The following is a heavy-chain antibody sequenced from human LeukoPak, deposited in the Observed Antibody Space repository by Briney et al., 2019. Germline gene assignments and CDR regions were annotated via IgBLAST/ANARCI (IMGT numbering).Heavy chain of an antibody. CDR1: GGSISSYY. CDR2: IYTSGST. CDR3: ARDTYYYDSSGYGAFDI. J-gene: IGHJ3*02. D-gene: IGHD3-22*01. V-gene: IGHV4-4*07. Sequence: SETLSLTCTVSGGSISSYYWSWIRQPPGKGLEWIGRIYTSGSTNYNPSLKSRVTMSVDTSKNQFSLKLSSVTAADTAVYYCARDTYYYDSSGYGAFDIWGQGTMVTVSS.